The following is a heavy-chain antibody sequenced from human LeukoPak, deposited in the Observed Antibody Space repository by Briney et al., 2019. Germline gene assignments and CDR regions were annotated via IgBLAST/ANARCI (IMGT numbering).Heavy chain of an antibody. D-gene: IGHD5-12*01. J-gene: IGHJ5*02. Sequence: PSETLSFTCTASGGSISSGGYYWSWIRRHPGKGLGWIGYIYYSASSYYNPSLKSRVTISADQSKNQFALKLSSVTAADTAVYYCTRDLMNGYEGWFVPSGHGTLWTASS. CDR1: GGSISSGGYY. V-gene: IGHV4-31*03. CDR3: TRDLMNGYEGWFVP. CDR2: IYYSASS.